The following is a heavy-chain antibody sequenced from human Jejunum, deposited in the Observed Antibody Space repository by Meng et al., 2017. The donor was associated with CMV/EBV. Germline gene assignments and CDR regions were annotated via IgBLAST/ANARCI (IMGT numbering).Heavy chain of an antibody. Sequence: ASGFFVSSNYISWVRQAPGRRLEWISVICSGSSIYYADSVKGRFIISRDISKNTLYLQMNSLRAEDAAVYYCARGGITPVAYYFDYWGQGALVTVSS. J-gene: IGHJ4*02. V-gene: IGHV3-53*01. CDR2: ICSGSSI. CDR3: ARGGITPVAYYFDY. CDR1: GFFVSSNY. D-gene: IGHD2-8*02.